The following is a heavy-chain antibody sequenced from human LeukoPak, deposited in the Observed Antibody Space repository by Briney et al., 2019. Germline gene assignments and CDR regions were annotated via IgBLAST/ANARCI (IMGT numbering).Heavy chain of an antibody. CDR1: GGSFSGYY. CDR2: INHSGGT. D-gene: IGHD6-13*01. J-gene: IGHJ3*02. Sequence: SETLSLTCAVYGGSFSGYYWSWIRQPPGKGLEWIGEINHSGGTNYIPSLKSRVTISVDTSKNQFSLQLSPVTAADTAVYYCARGSRRSPSISATATLAFDIWGQGTMVTVSS. V-gene: IGHV4-34*01. CDR3: ARGSRRSPSISATATLAFDI.